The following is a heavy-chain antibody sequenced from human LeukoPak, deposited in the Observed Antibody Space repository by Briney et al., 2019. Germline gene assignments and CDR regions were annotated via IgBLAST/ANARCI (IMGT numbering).Heavy chain of an antibody. V-gene: IGHV4-59*08. CDR3: ARHGTLDH. CDR1: GGSINNYY. CDR2: IDHRGNT. Sequence: SETLSLTCTVSGGSINNYYWSWIRQPPGKGLEWIGYIDHRGNTNYNPSLKSRVTMSVDTSKNQFSLKISSVTAADTAVYYCARHGTLDHWGQGTLVTVSS. D-gene: IGHD1-26*01. J-gene: IGHJ4*02.